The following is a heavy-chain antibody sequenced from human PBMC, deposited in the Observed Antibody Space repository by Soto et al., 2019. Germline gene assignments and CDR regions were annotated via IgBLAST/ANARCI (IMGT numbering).Heavy chain of an antibody. CDR2: IKSKTDGETT. J-gene: IGHJ4*02. CDR3: LASSGPPDVY. D-gene: IGHD3-22*01. CDR1: GFTFSNAW. Sequence: EVQLVESGGGLVKPGGSLRLSCAASGFTFSNAWMNWVRQAPGKGLEWVGRIKSKTDGETTDYAAPVKGRFTITRDESKNTLYLQMNSLKTEDAAVYYCLASSGPPDVYWGQGTPVTVSS. V-gene: IGHV3-15*07.